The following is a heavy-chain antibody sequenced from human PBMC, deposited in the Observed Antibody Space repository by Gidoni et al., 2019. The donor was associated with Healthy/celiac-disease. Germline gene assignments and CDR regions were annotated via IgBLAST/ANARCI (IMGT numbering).Heavy chain of an antibody. J-gene: IGHJ5*02. D-gene: IGHD3-22*01. Sequence: QLQLQESGPGLVKPSETLSLTCTVAGGSISSSRYYWGWIRQPPGKGLAWIGSIYYSGSTYYNPSLKSRFTISVDTSKNQFSLKLSSVTAADTAVYYCAREHEVISFDPWGQGTLVTVSS. V-gene: IGHV4-39*02. CDR2: IYYSGST. CDR1: GGSISSSRYY. CDR3: AREHEVISFDP.